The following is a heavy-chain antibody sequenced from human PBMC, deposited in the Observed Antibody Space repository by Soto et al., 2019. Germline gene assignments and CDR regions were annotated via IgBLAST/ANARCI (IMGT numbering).Heavy chain of an antibody. CDR2: ISTSPIYT. D-gene: IGHD2-2*01. V-gene: IGHV3-11*06. Sequence: QVQLVESGGGLVKPGGSLRLSCAASGFSFSDYYMTWIRQAPGQGLEWVSYISTSPIYTKYADSVKGRFTISRDNAKNSLFLQMNSLRAEDTAVYYCARLEGRGVPSAAADYWGQGALVTVSS. J-gene: IGHJ4*02. CDR3: ARLEGRGVPSAAADY. CDR1: GFSFSDYY.